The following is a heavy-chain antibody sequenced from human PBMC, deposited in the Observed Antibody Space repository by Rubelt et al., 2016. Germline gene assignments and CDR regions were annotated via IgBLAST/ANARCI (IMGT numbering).Heavy chain of an antibody. CDR3: ARASSGSPRFGFDY. V-gene: IGHV4-59*01. J-gene: IGHJ4*02. D-gene: IGHD6-25*01. Sequence: QVQLQESGPGLVKPSETLSLTCTVSGGSISSYYWSWIRQPPGKGLEWIGYIYYSGSTNYNPSLKSRVTISIDTSKTQFSPKLSSVAAPDTAVYYCARASSGSPRFGFDYWGQGTLVTVSS. CDR2: IYYSGST. CDR1: GGSISSYY.